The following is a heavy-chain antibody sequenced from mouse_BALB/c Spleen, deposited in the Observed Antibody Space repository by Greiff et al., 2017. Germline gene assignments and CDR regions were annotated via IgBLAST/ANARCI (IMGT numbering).Heavy chain of an antibody. J-gene: IGHJ4*01. CDR3: ARNRRYAMDY. CDR1: GYTFTSYW. Sequence: VQRVESGAELAKPGASVKMSCKASGYTFTSYWMHWVKQRPGQGLEWIGYINPSTGYTEYNQKFKDKATLTADKSSSTAYMQLSSLTSEDSAVYYCARNRRYAMDYWGQGTSVTVSS. CDR2: INPSTGYT. V-gene: IGHV1-7*01.